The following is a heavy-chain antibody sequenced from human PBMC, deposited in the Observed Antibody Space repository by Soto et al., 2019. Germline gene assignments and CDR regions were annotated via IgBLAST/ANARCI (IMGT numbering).Heavy chain of an antibody. CDR3: ARGPSTTVQDAFDI. D-gene: IGHD4-17*01. V-gene: IGHV4-4*02. J-gene: IGHJ3*02. Sequence: SETLSLTCAVSGGSIISTNCLILFRHPPGKGLEWIGEIYHSGSTNYNPSLKSRITISVDKSKNQFSLRLSSVTAADTAVYYCARGPSTTVQDAFDIWGQGTMVTVS. CDR1: GGSIISTNC. CDR2: IYHSGST.